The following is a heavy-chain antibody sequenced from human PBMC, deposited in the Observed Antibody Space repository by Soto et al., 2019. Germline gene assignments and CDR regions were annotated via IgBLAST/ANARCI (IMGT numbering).Heavy chain of an antibody. Sequence: QVNLVESGGGVVQPGRSLRLSCEASGFIFSDFGMHWVRQAPGKGLEWVAVISYDGNNKYYAQSVKGRFTISRDNSKKRLFLTMDSLRLENTEVYHCVKGDLNKPVVNSPDALDFWGPGKMVTVS. CDR2: ISYDGNNK. CDR3: VKGDLNKPVVNSPDALDF. V-gene: IGHV3-30*18. CDR1: GFIFSDFG. J-gene: IGHJ3*01. D-gene: IGHD3-22*01.